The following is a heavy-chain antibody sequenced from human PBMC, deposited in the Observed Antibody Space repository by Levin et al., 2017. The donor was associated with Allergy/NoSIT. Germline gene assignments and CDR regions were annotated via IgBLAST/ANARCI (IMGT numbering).Heavy chain of an antibody. CDR2: VYYSGRT. V-gene: IGHV4-59*01. CDR3: VRDRRTVVTHDDGDWYFDL. D-gene: IGHD4-23*01. Sequence: TGGSLRLSCTVSGGSISSYYWSWIRQPPGKGLEWIGYVYYSGRTNYNPSLKSRVTITLDTSKNQFSLKLSSVTAADTAVYCCVRDRRTVVTHDDGDWYFDLWGRGTLVTVSS. J-gene: IGHJ2*01. CDR1: GGSISSYY.